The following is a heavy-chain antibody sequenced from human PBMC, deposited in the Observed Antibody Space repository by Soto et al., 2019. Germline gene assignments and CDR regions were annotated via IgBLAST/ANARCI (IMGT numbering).Heavy chain of an antibody. CDR2: IIPIFGTA. CDR3: ARDDCISTSCSYYYYGMDV. J-gene: IGHJ6*02. D-gene: IGHD2-2*01. V-gene: IGHV1-69*13. CDR1: GGTFSSYA. Sequence: SVKVSCKASGGTFSSYAISWVRQAPGQGLEWMGGIIPIFGTANYAQKFQGRVTITADESTSTAYMELSSLRSEDTAVYYCARDDCISTSCSYYYYGMDVWGQGTTVTVSS.